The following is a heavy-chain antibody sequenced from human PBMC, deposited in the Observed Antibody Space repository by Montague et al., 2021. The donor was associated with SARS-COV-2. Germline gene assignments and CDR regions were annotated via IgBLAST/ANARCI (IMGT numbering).Heavy chain of an antibody. CDR1: GGSMRDYY. CDR2: IYYSGST. V-gene: IGHV4-59*01. D-gene: IGHD3-22*01. J-gene: IGHJ4*02. CDR3: ARVHYYTGYVDS. Sequence: SETLSLTCTVSGGSMRDYYWSWIRQPPGEGLEWIGYIYYSGSTDXXPSLNSRVTLSLDTPKNQFSLNLRSVTAADTAFYYCARVHYYTGYVDSWGQGTLVSVSS.